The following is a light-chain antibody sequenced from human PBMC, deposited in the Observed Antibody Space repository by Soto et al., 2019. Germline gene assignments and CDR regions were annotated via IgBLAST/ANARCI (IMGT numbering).Light chain of an antibody. V-gene: IGKV1-8*01. CDR3: QQYSNYPQT. Sequence: AIRMTQSPSSFSASTGDSVTITCRASQGISSYLAWYQQKPGKAPKLLIYAASILQNGVPSRFSGSGSGTDSTPIINSLQSEDFGTYYWQQYSNYPQTFGQGTKVEI. CDR2: AAS. CDR1: QGISSY. J-gene: IGKJ1*01.